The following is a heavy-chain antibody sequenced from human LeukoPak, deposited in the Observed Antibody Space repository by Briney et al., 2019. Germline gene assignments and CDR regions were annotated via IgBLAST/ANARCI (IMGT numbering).Heavy chain of an antibody. CDR2: IYPGDSDT. D-gene: IGHD2-2*01. V-gene: IGHV5-51*01. CDR1: GSSFTSYW. CDR3: ARHDIVVVPAARYTDTQIDY. J-gene: IGHJ4*02. Sequence: PGASLKISYKGSGSSFTSYWIGGVRPMPGKGLEWMGIIYPGDSDTRYSPSFQGQVTISADKSISTAYLQWSSLKASDTAMYYCARHDIVVVPAARYTDTQIDYWGQGTLVTVSS.